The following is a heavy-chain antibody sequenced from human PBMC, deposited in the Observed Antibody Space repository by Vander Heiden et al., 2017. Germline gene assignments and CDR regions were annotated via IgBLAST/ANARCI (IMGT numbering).Heavy chain of an antibody. CDR2: MTYDGIGSA. Sequence: QVQLRESGPGQVKPSETLSLTCTVSGDSVISNTYRWSWVRQPPGKGLEWVGYMTYDGIGSANYSPSLKSRVTVSVDTSKNQFSLRLTSVTAADTAVYYCARDNWGSLDYWGQGTLVTVSS. D-gene: IGHD7-27*01. CDR3: ARDNWGSLDY. J-gene: IGHJ4*02. CDR1: GDSVISNTYR. V-gene: IGHV4-61*01.